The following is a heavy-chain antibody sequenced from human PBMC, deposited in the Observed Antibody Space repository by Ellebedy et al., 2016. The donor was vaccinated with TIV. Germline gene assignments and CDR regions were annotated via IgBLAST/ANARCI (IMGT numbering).Heavy chain of an antibody. CDR1: GFTVSDTH. Sequence: PGGSLRLSCVVSGFTVSDTHMNWVRQAPGRTLEWVSVISSGGTHYADSVKGRFTISRDGSKNTLYLQMNSLRAEDTAVYYCARESGYFTSWGQGTLVTVSS. CDR2: ISSGGT. D-gene: IGHD3-3*01. CDR3: ARESGYFTS. J-gene: IGHJ4*02. V-gene: IGHV3-53*01.